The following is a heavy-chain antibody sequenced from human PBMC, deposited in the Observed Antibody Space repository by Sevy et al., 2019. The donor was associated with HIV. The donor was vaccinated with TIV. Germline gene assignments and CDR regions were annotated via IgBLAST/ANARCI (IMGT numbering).Heavy chain of an antibody. V-gene: IGHV4-38-2*01. Sequence: SETLSLTCVVSGYSISSYYWWDWFRRPPGKGLEWIGAIHYSGDTQYTPHLKSRVTVSADTSKNQFSLSLSFMTAADTAIYYCASHDWGREDYWGQGILVTVSS. J-gene: IGHJ4*02. CDR1: GYSISSYYW. D-gene: IGHD7-27*01. CDR3: ASHDWGREDY. CDR2: IHYSGDT.